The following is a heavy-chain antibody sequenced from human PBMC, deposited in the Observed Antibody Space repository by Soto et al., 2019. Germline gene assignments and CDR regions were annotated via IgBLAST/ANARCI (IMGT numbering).Heavy chain of an antibody. CDR1: GFVFSRFG. V-gene: IGHV3-33*08. J-gene: IGHJ6*02. CDR3: VRDDCTAAAGPYYHYALDV. D-gene: IGHD6-13*01. CDR2: IWYDGNKK. Sequence: QVPLVESGGGVVQPGESLRLACEASGFVFSRFGMHWVRQAPGKGLEWVAVIWYDGNKKYYGDSVKGRFIISKDNSKNAVYLQMSRLGVDDTVVYYFVRDDCTAAAGPYYHYALDVWGQATTVTVSS.